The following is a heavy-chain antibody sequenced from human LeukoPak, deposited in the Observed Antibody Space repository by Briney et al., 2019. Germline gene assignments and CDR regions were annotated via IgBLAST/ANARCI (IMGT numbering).Heavy chain of an antibody. J-gene: IGHJ4*02. D-gene: IGHD1-26*01. Sequence: SETLSLTCTVSGGSISSYYWSWIRQPPGKGLEWIGYIYYSGSTNYNPSLKSRVTISVDTSKNQFSLKLSSVTAADTAVYYCAREETGGATRPYYFDYWGQGTLVTVSS. CDR2: IYYSGST. CDR1: GGSISSYY. CDR3: AREETGGATRPYYFDY. V-gene: IGHV4-59*01.